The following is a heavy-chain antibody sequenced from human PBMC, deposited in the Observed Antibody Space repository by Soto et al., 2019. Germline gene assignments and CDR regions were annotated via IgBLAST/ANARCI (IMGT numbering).Heavy chain of an antibody. D-gene: IGHD1-20*01. CDR2: ISHSGTS. CDR1: GGSISSTHW. CDR3: ARVVLSITRGAFDA. V-gene: IGHV4-4*02. Sequence: QVQLQESGPGLVKPSGTLSLTRAVSGGSISSTHWWTWVRQSPGKGLEYIGEISHSGTSNSNPSLKSRVTLSVDKFKNHFSLTLTSVTAADTAVYYCARVVLSITRGAFDAWGQGTPVIVSS. J-gene: IGHJ3*01.